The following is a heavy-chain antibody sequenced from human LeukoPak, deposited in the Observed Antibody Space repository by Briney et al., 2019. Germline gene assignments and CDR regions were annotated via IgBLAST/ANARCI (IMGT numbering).Heavy chain of an antibody. CDR1: GGSISSGGYS. J-gene: IGHJ3*02. Sequence: SQTLSLTCAVSGGSISSGGYSWSWIRQPPGKGLEWIGYIYHSGSTYYNPSLKSRVTISVDRSKNQFSLKLSSATAADTAVYYCARTDSSDAFDIWGQGTMVTVSS. CDR3: ARTDSSDAFDI. CDR2: IYHSGST. V-gene: IGHV4-30-2*01.